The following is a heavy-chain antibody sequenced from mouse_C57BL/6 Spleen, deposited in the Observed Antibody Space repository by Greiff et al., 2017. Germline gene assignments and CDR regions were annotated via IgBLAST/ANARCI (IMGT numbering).Heavy chain of an antibody. J-gene: IGHJ3*01. CDR3: ARGGDPAWFAY. CDR1: GFTFSSYG. Sequence: VQLVESGGDLVKPGGSLKLSCAASGFTFSSYGMSWVRQTPDKRLEWVATISSGGSYTYYPDSVKGRFTISRDNAKNTLYLQMSSLKSEDTAMYYCARGGDPAWFAYWGQGTLVTVSA. CDR2: ISSGGSYT. D-gene: IGHD1-1*02. V-gene: IGHV5-6*01.